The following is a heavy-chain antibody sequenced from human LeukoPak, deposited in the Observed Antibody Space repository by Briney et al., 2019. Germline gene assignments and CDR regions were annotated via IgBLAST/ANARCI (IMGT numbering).Heavy chain of an antibody. CDR3: ARARQMATTAFYYYMDV. J-gene: IGHJ6*03. V-gene: IGHV3-7*03. Sequence: PGGSLRLSCAASGFTFSSYWMSWVRQAPGKGLEWVANIKQDGSEKYYVDSVKGRFTISRDNAKNSLYLQMNSLRAEDTAVYYCARARQMATTAFYYYMDVWGKGTTVTVSS. CDR2: IKQDGSEK. D-gene: IGHD5-24*01. CDR1: GFTFSSYW.